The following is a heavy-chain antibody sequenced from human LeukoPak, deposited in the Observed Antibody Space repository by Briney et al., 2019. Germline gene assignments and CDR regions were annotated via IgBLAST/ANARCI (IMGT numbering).Heavy chain of an antibody. J-gene: IGHJ5*02. D-gene: IGHD2-15*01. Sequence: ASVKVSFKASGYTFTSYYMHWLRQAPGQGLEWVGIINPSGGSKRYAQKFQGRVTMTRDTSTSTVYMALSSLRSEDTAVYYCARGVRVLKYCSGGSCYESNGFDPWGQGTLVTVSS. CDR2: INPSGGSK. CDR1: GYTFTSYY. V-gene: IGHV1-46*01. CDR3: ARGVRVLKYCSGGSCYESNGFDP.